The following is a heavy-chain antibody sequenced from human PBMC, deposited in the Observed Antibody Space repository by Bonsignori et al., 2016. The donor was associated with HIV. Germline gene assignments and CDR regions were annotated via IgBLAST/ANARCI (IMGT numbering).Heavy chain of an antibody. V-gene: IGHV3-21*01. CDR3: ARDISVRKQWLAGGAFDI. J-gene: IGHJ3*02. CDR1: GFTFSSYS. D-gene: IGHD6-19*01. Sequence: GESLKISCAASGFTFSSYSMNWVRQAPGKGLEWVSSISSSSSYIYYADSVKGRFTISRDNAKNSLYLQMNSLRAEDTAVYYCARDISVRKQWLAGGAFDIWGQGTMVTVSS. CDR2: ISSSSSYI.